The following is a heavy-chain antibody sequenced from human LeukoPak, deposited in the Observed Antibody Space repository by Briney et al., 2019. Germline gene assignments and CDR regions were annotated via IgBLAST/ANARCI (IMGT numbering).Heavy chain of an antibody. Sequence: GGSPRLSCAASGFTFSSYWMSWVRQAPGKGLEWVANIKQDGREKYYVDSVKGRFTISRDNAKNSLYLQMNSLRAEDTAVYYCATDQWVEAPAGTFFNWFDPWGQGTLVTVSS. V-gene: IGHV3-7*01. CDR1: GFTFSSYW. CDR3: ATDQWVEAPAGTFFNWFDP. D-gene: IGHD6-13*01. J-gene: IGHJ5*02. CDR2: IKQDGREK.